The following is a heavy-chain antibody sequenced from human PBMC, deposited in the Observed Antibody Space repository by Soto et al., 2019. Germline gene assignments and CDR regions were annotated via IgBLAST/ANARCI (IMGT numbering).Heavy chain of an antibody. J-gene: IGHJ4*02. CDR3: ARDGDGGTAMLS. D-gene: IGHD5-18*01. V-gene: IGHV1-69*06. CDR1: GGTFSSYA. Sequence: GPSVKVSCKASGGTFSSYAISWVRQAPGQGLEWMGGIIPIFGTANYAQKFQGRVTITADKSTSTAYMELSSLRSEDTAVYYCARDGDGGTAMLSWGQGTLVTVSS. CDR2: IIPIFGTA.